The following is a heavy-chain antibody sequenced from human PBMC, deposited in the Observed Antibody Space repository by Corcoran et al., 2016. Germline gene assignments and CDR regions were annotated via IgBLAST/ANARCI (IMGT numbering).Heavy chain of an antibody. CDR2: NKSKTDGGTT. D-gene: IGHD1-1*01. Sequence: EVQLVESGGGLVKPGGSLRLSCAASGFTFSNAWMSWVRQAPGKGLEWVGRNKSKTDGGTTDYAAPVKGRFTISRDDSKNTLDLQMNILKTGYTAVYYGTTGTIRPYAFDSWGQGTMVTVSS. V-gene: IGHV3-15*01. CDR1: GFTFSNAW. CDR3: TTGTIRPYAFDS. J-gene: IGHJ3*02.